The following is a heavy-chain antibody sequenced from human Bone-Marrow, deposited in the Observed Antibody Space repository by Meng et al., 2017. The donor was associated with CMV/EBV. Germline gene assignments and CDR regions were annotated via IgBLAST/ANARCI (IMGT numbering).Heavy chain of an antibody. J-gene: IGHJ4*02. CDR3: TTGGHYYGD. CDR2: ITPNSEGGTT. CDR1: GFTFSGSA. D-gene: IGHD3-22*01. Sequence: GESLKISCAASGFTFSGSAMHWVRQAPGKGLEWVGRITPNSEGGTTDYAAPVKDRFTISRDDSKNTLYLQMSSLNTEDTAVYYCTTGGHYYGDWGQGTLVTVSS. V-gene: IGHV3-15*01.